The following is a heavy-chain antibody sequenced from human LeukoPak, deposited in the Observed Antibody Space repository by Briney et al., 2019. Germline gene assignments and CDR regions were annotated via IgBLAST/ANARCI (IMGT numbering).Heavy chain of an antibody. V-gene: IGHV4-31*03. D-gene: IGHD5-18*01. J-gene: IGHJ6*02. Sequence: SETLSLTCTVSGGSISSGGYYWSWIRQHPGKGLEWIGYIYYSGSTYYNPSLKSRVTISVDTSKNQFSLKLSSVTAADTAVYYCARGGARRGYSYGPRDYYYYGMDVWGQGTTVTVSS. CDR3: ARGGARRGYSYGPRDYYYYGMDV. CDR2: IYYSGST. CDR1: GGSISSGGYY.